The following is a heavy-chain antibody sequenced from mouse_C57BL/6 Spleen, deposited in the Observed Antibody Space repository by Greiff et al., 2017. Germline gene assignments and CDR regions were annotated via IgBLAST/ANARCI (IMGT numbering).Heavy chain of an antibody. J-gene: IGHJ4*01. CDR1: GFTFSSYA. V-gene: IGHV5-4*01. CDR3: ARDRDDEAMDY. Sequence: EVQLQESGGGLVKPGGSLKLSCAASGFTFSSYAMSWVRQTPEKRLEWVATISDGGSYTYYPDNVKGRFTISRDNAKNNLYLQMSHLKSEDTAMYYCARDRDDEAMDYWGQGTSVTVSS. D-gene: IGHD2-3*01. CDR2: ISDGGSYT.